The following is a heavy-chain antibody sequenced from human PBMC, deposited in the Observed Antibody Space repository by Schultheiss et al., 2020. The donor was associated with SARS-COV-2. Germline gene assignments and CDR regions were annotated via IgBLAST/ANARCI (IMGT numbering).Heavy chain of an antibody. Sequence: ASVKVSCKASGYTFTSYGISWVRQAPGQGLEWMGWISAYNGNTNYAQKLQGRVTMTTDTSTSTAYMELRSLRSDDTAVYYCAKEYGQRKWLRYYFDYWGQGTLVTVSS. CDR1: GYTFTSYG. CDR3: AKEYGQRKWLRYYFDY. J-gene: IGHJ4*02. CDR2: ISAYNGNT. V-gene: IGHV1-18*01. D-gene: IGHD5-12*01.